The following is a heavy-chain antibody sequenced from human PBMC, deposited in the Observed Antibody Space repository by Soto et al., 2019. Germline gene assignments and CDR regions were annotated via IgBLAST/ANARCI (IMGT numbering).Heavy chain of an antibody. J-gene: IGHJ6*03. Sequence: PSETLSLTCAVYGGSFSGYYWSWIRQPPGKGLEWIGEINHSGSTNYNPSLKSRVTISEDTSKNQFSLKLSSVTAADTAVYHCARGAPRYKFSSTSCYVNVGKDYYYYYMDVWGKGTTVTVSS. CDR1: GGSFSGYY. CDR3: ARGAPRYKFSSTSCYVNVGKDYYYYYMDV. V-gene: IGHV4-34*01. D-gene: IGHD2-2*01. CDR2: INHSGST.